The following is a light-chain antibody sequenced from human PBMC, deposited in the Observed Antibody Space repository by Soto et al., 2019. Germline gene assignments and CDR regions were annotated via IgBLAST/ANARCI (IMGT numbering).Light chain of an antibody. J-gene: IGKJ1*01. V-gene: IGKV1-5*01. Sequence: DIQMTQSPSSLSASVGDRVTITCRASQTISSWLAWYQHKPGAAPKLLIYDASSLETGVPSRFSGSGSGTEFTLTITSLQPDDSATYLCQHYKTYWTFGQGTKVDIK. CDR3: QHYKTYWT. CDR2: DAS. CDR1: QTISSW.